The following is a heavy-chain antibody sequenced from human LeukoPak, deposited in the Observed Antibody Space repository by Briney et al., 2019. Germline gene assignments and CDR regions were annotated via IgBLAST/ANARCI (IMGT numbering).Heavy chain of an antibody. CDR3: AKDFSNLYFGMDV. CDR1: GFTFSIYA. V-gene: IGHV3-23*01. CDR2: ISGGGGST. J-gene: IGHJ6*02. Sequence: GGSLRLSRAASGFTFSIYAMSWVRQAPGKGLEWVSTISGGGGSTYYADSVKGRFTISRDNSKNTLYLQMIILRAEDTAVYYCAKDFSNLYFGMDVWGQGTTVTVSS.